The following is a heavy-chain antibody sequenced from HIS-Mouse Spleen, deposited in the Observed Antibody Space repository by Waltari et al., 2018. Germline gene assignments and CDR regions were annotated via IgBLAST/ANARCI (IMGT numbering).Heavy chain of an antibody. CDR1: GGSISSSSYY. CDR2: IYYSGGT. CDR3: AREIPYSSSWYDWYFDL. D-gene: IGHD6-13*01. J-gene: IGHJ2*01. V-gene: IGHV4-39*07. Sequence: QLQLQESGPGLVKPSETLSLTCTVSGGSISSSSYYWGWIRQPPGKGLEWSGSIYYSGGTYSNPPLKSRVTISGDTAKNPFSLKLSSVTAADTAVYYCAREIPYSSSWYDWYFDLWGRGTLVTVSS.